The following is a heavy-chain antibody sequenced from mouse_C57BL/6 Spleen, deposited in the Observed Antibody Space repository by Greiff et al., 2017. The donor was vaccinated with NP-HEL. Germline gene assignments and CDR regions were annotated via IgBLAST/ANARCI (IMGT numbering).Heavy chain of an antibody. D-gene: IGHD2-3*01. CDR2: ISDGGSYT. V-gene: IGHV5-4*01. CDR3: ARGGLLRLYSAMDY. CDR1: GFTFSSYA. J-gene: IGHJ4*01. Sequence: EVQVVESGGGLVKPGGSLKLSCAASGFTFSSYAMSWVRQTPEKRLEWVATISDGGSYTYYPDNVKGRFTISRDNAKNNLYLQMSHLKSEDTAMYYCARGGLLRLYSAMDYWGQGTSVTVSS.